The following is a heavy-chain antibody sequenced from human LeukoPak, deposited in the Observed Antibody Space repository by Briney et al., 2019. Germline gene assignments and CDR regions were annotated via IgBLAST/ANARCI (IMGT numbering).Heavy chain of an antibody. Sequence: GGSLRLSCVASGSTFSNYLMNWVRQAPGKGPEWVSGISHSGSSIYYADSVKGRFTTSRDNSKNTLYLQMDRLRVEDTAVYYCAMALDYWGQGTLVTVSS. V-gene: IGHV3-23*01. J-gene: IGHJ4*02. CDR2: ISHSGSSI. CDR1: GSTFSNYL. CDR3: AMALDY.